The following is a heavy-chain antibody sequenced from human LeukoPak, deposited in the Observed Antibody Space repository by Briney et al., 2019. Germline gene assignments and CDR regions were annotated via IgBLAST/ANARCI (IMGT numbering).Heavy chain of an antibody. V-gene: IGHV1-69*05. J-gene: IGHJ3*02. CDR2: IIPIFGTA. CDR1: GGTFSSYA. CDR3: ASRIVVVTAHNLDDAFDI. D-gene: IGHD2-21*02. Sequence: SVKVSCKASGGTFSSYAISWVRQAPGQGLEWMGRIIPIFGTANYAQKFQGRVTITTDESTSTAYVELSSLRSEDTAVYYCASRIVVVTAHNLDDAFDIWGQGTMVTVSS.